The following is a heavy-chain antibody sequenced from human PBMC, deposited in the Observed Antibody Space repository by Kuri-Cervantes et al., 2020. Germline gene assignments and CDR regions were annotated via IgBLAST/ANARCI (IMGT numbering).Heavy chain of an antibody. CDR3: AKSPRR. CDR2: ISGSGGSK. V-gene: IGHV3-23*01. Sequence: GGSPRLSCAASGFTFSSHAMSWFRQAPGKGREWVSAISGSGGSKYYADSVKGRFTISRDNSKNTLYLQMNSLRAEDTAVYYFAKSPRRWGQGTLVTVSS. J-gene: IGHJ4*02. CDR1: GFTFSSHA.